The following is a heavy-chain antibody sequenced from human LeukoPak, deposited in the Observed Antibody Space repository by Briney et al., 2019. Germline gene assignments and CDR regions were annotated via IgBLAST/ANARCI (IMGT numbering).Heavy chain of an antibody. J-gene: IGHJ4*02. CDR1: GFTFSSYS. V-gene: IGHV3-21*01. D-gene: IGHD2-15*01. CDR2: ISSSSSYI. CDR3: ARSVYCSGGSCYSSFDY. Sequence: GGSLRLSCAASGFTFSSYSMNWVCQAPGKGLEWVSSISSSSSYIYYADSVKGRFTISRDNAKNSLYLQTNSLRAEDTAVYYCARSVYCSGGSCYSSFDYWGQGTLVTVSS.